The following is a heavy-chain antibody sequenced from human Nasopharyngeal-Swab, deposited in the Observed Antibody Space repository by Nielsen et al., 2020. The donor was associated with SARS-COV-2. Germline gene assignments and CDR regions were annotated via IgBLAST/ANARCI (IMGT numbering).Heavy chain of an antibody. CDR2: IYYSGST. D-gene: IGHD6-6*01. J-gene: IGHJ5*02. CDR3: ARALGSIAARPRFDP. V-gene: IGHV4-59*01. Sequence: CQAPGKGLEWIGYIYYSGSTNYNPSLKSRVTISVDTSKNQFSLKLSSVTAADTAVYYCARALGSIAARPRFDPWGQGTLVTVSS.